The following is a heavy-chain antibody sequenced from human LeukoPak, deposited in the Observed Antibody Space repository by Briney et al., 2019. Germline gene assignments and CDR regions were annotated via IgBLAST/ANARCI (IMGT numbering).Heavy chain of an antibody. V-gene: IGHV4-34*01. CDR2: INHSGST. Sequence: SETLSLTCAVYGGSFSGYYWSWIRQPPGKGLEWIGEINHSGSTNYNPSLKSRVTISVDTSKNQFSLKLSSVTAADTAVYYCARVRGRVGVRPKDAFDIWGQGTMVTVSS. CDR1: GGSFSGYY. CDR3: ARVRGRVGVRPKDAFDI. J-gene: IGHJ3*02. D-gene: IGHD1-26*01.